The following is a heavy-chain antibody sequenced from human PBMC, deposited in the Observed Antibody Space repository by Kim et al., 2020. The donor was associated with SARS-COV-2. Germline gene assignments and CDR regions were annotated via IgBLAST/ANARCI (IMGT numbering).Heavy chain of an antibody. V-gene: IGHV3-11*03. CDR2: ITGSSSST. CDR1: GFAFSDYH. Sequence: GGSLRLSCAASGFAFSDYHMTWIRQAPGKGLEWISYITGSSSSTYYADSMKGRFTIFRDNAKNSLYLQMSGLRAEDTAVFYCARITNYYYSCGYAHGAFDIWGQGTMVTVSA. J-gene: IGHJ3*02. CDR3: ARITNYYYSCGYAHGAFDI. D-gene: IGHD3-22*01.